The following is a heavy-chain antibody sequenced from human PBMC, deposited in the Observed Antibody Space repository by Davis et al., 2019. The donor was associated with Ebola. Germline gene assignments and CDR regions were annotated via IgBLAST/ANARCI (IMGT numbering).Heavy chain of an antibody. D-gene: IGHD2-15*01. J-gene: IGHJ4*02. CDR3: ARVASQDS. CDR2: ISAGSGNT. Sequence: AASVKVSCKTSGYIFTIYGITWVRQAPGQGLEWMGWISAGSGNTNYAQKFQGRVTMTTDTSTSTAYMELRSLRSDDTAVYYCARVASQDSWGQGTLVTVSS. V-gene: IGHV1-18*04. CDR1: GYIFTIYG.